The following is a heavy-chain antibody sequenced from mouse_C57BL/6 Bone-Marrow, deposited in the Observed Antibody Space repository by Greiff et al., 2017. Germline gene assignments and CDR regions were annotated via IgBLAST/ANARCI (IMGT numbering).Heavy chain of an antibody. Sequence: VQLQQSGAELVRPGASVKLSCTASGFNIKDDYIHWVKQRPEQGLEWIGWIDPEIGDTEYASQFQGKATITSDSSSNTAYLQISSLTSEDTAVYYCSSIDGNYFDFWGQGTPLTVAS. CDR1: GFNIKDDY. D-gene: IGHD2-3*01. J-gene: IGHJ2*01. CDR2: IDPEIGDT. CDR3: SSIDGNYFDF. V-gene: IGHV14-4*01.